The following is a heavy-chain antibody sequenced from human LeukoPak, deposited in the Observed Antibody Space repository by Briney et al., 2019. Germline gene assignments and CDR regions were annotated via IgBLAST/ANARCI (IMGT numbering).Heavy chain of an antibody. CDR2: ISSSSSYI. J-gene: IGHJ4*02. CDR3: ARVGATSFDY. D-gene: IGHD1-26*01. CDR1: GFTFSSYS. V-gene: IGHV3-21*01. Sequence: GGSLRLSCAVSGFTFSSYSMNGVRQAPGKGLEWVSSISSSSSYIYYADSVKGRFTISRDNAKNSLYLQMNSLRAEDTAVYYCARVGATSFDYWGQGTLVTVSS.